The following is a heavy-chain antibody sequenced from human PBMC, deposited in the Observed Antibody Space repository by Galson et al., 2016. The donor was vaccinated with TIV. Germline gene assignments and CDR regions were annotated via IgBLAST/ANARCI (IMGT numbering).Heavy chain of an antibody. CDR3: ARAVGGNWFDP. CDR2: MNPYSGNT. J-gene: IGHJ5*02. CDR1: GYSFINHD. V-gene: IGHV1-8*02. D-gene: IGHD3-16*01. Sequence: SVKVSCKASGYSFINHDINWVRQATGQGLEWMGWMNPYSGNTGYAQKFQGRVTMTRNTAISTAYMELNSLTSEDTTVDYCARAVGGNWFDPWGQGTLVTVSS.